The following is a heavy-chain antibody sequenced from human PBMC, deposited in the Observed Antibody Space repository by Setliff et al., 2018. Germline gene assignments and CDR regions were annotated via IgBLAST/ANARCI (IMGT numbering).Heavy chain of an antibody. CDR2: ISSSSSTI. CDR1: GFTFSDYS. J-gene: IGHJ1*01. Sequence: PGGSLRLSCAASGFTFSDYSMNWVRQAPGKGLEWVSYISSSSSTIYYADSVKGRFSISRDNSKNTLYLQMNILRPEDTALYYCVRDSSADYYDNDYFKYWGQGALVTVSS. CDR3: VRDSSADYYDNDYFKY. D-gene: IGHD2-21*02. V-gene: IGHV3-48*01.